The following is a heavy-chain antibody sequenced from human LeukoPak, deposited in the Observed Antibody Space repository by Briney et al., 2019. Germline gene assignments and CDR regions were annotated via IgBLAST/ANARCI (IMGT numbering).Heavy chain of an antibody. Sequence: GGSLRLSCVGSGFRFNIYGMSWVRQAPGKGLEWVSSVGSGSNILYSDAVKGRFNGSRADDNTTVYLQMNSLRSEDTAAYFYAKAANPINSSWDHFDSWGQGTLVAVSP. CDR2: VGSGSNI. CDR3: AKAANPINSSWDHFDS. J-gene: IGHJ4*02. V-gene: IGHV3-23*01. CDR1: GFRFNIYG. D-gene: IGHD6-13*01.